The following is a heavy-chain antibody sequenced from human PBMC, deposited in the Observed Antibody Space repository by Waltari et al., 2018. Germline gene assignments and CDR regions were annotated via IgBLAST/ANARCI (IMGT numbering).Heavy chain of an antibody. D-gene: IGHD3-10*01. CDR1: GGSISSYY. Sequence: QVQLQESGPGLVKPSETLSLTCTVSGGSISSYYWSWIRQPPGKGLEWIGYIYYSGSTNDNPARKSRVTISVDTSKNQFSLKLSSVTAADTAVYDCARGGSGYQGWFDPWGQGTLVTVSS. CDR2: IYYSGST. CDR3: ARGGSGYQGWFDP. V-gene: IGHV4-59*01. J-gene: IGHJ5*02.